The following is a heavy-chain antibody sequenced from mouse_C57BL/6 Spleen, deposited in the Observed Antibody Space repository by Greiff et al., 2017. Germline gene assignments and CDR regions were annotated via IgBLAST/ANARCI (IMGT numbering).Heavy chain of an antibody. CDR3: ARKGTGMFDY. CDR2: IHPNSGST. V-gene: IGHV1-64*01. D-gene: IGHD4-1*01. CDR1: GYTFTSYW. Sequence: QVQLQQPGAELVKPGASVKLSCKASGYTFTSYWMHWVKQRPGQGLEWIGMIHPNSGSTNYNEKFKSKATLTVDKSSSTAYMKLSSLTSEDSAVYYCARKGTGMFDYWGQGTTLTVSS. J-gene: IGHJ2*01.